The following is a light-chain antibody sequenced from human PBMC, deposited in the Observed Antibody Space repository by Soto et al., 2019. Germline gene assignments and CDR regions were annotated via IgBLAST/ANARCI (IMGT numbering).Light chain of an antibody. CDR3: QQYHTWPIT. J-gene: IGKJ4*01. CDR2: GAS. CDR1: QGIRK. Sequence: TQSPSSLSASVGDRVTMSCRASQGIRKLAWYQHKPGQAPRLLISGASTGATGIPARFSGSGSGTEFTLTISSLQSEDCAIYYCQQYHTWPITFGGGTKVDIK. V-gene: IGKV3-15*01.